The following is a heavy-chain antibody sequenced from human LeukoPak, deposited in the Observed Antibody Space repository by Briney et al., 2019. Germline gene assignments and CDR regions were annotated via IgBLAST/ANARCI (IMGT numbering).Heavy chain of an antibody. Sequence: QTSETLSLTCSVSGDYISSYYWTWIRQSPGKGLEWIGQIYFGGTANYNPTFKSRVTMSGGTSTNRFSLRLSSVTAADTAVYYCARKGYGDGGPLDYWGQGTLVTVSS. CDR1: GDYISSYY. V-gene: IGHV4-59*08. D-gene: IGHD4-17*01. CDR2: IYFGGTA. CDR3: ARKGYGDGGPLDY. J-gene: IGHJ4*02.